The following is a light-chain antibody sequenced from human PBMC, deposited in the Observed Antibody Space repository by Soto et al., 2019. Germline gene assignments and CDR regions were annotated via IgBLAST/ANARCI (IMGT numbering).Light chain of an antibody. Sequence: QSALTQPPSASGTAGQVVTISCSGGDSNIGSNSVYWYQHLPRMAPKLLIYYNNQRPSGVPDRFSGSRSGTSASLAIVGLRSGDEAVYYCAAWDASLSACVFGNGTKVTV. J-gene: IGLJ1*01. CDR1: DSNIGSNS. CDR3: AAWDASLSACV. CDR2: YNN. V-gene: IGLV1-47*02.